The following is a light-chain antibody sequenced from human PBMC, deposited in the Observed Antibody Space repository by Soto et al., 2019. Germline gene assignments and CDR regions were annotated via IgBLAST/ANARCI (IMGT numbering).Light chain of an antibody. V-gene: IGLV1-44*01. J-gene: IGLJ1*01. CDR1: SSNIGSNT. CDR2: NNN. CDR3: AAWDDSLNGLV. Sequence: QSVLTQPPSASGTPGQRVTISCSGSSSNIGSNTVNWYQQLPGTAPKLLIYNNNQRPSGVPDRFSCAKSGTSASLAISGLQYEDEADYYCAAWDDSLNGLVFGTGTKVTVL.